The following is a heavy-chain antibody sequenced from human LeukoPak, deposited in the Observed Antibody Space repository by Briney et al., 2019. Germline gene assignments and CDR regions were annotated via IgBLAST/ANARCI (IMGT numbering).Heavy chain of an antibody. Sequence: YPSETLSLTCIVSGGSMSSYYWSWIRQPAGKGLEWIGRMYTGGSTNYNPFLNSRVTMSVDTSKKHFSLRLNSVTAADTAVYYCATYDQKLAFDNWGQGTLVTVSS. CDR3: ATYDQKLAFDN. CDR1: GGSMSSYY. D-gene: IGHD6-13*01. J-gene: IGHJ4*02. CDR2: MYTGGST. V-gene: IGHV4-4*07.